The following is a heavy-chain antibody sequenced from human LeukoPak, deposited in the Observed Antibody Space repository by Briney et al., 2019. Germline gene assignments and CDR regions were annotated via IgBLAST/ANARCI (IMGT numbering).Heavy chain of an antibody. CDR1: GFTFSSYA. CDR3: AGFSMVRGVNYFDY. V-gene: IGHV3-30-3*01. CDR2: ISYDGSNK. Sequence: GRSLRLSCAASGFTFSSYAMHWVRQAPGKGLEWVAVISYDGSNKYYADSVKGRFTISRDNSKNTLYLQMNSLRAEDTAVYYCAGFSMVRGVNYFDYWGQGTLVTVSS. J-gene: IGHJ4*02. D-gene: IGHD3-10*01.